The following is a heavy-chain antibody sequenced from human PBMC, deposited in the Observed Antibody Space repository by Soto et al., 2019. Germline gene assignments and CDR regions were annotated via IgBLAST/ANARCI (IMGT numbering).Heavy chain of an antibody. J-gene: IGHJ5*02. V-gene: IGHV3-21*06. Sequence: GGSLRLSCAASGFTFSVYNMNWVRQVPGKGLEWVSSISSSSSYVYYADSVKGRFTISRDDAKNSLFLQMNSLRAGDTAVYYCAREPIMAGAKWFDPWGQGTLVTSPQ. D-gene: IGHD1-26*01. CDR2: ISSSSSYV. CDR1: GFTFSVYN. CDR3: AREPIMAGAKWFDP.